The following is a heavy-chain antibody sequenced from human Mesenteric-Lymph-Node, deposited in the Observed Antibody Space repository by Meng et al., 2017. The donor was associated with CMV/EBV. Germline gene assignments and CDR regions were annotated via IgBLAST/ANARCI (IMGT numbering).Heavy chain of an antibody. D-gene: IGHD2-2*01. Sequence: GESLKISCAASGFTFSSYSMNWVRQAPGKGLVWVSRINSDGSSTSYADSVKGRFTISRDNAKNTLYLQMNSLRAEDTAVYYCARGGSTSCYGWGQGTLVTVSS. CDR3: ARGGSTSCYG. CDR1: GFTFSSYS. V-gene: IGHV3-74*01. J-gene: IGHJ4*02. CDR2: INSDGSST.